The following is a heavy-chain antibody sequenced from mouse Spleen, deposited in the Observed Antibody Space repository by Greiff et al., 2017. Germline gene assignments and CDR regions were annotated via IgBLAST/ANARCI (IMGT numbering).Heavy chain of an antibody. CDR1: GFTFSSYA. CDR2: ISSGGSYT. V-gene: IGHV5-9-1*01. D-gene: IGHD3-1*01. J-gene: IGHJ2*01. Sequence: EVMLVESGGGLVKPGGSLKLSCAASGFTFSSYAMSWVRQTPEKRLEWVATISSGGSYTYYPDSVKGRFTISRDNAKNTLYLQMSSLRSEDTAMYYCARWGIGDYFDYWGQGTTLTVSS. CDR3: ARWGIGDYFDY.